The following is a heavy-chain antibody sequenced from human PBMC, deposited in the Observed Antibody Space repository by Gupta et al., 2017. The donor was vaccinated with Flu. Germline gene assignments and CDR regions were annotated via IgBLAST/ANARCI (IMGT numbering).Heavy chain of an antibody. V-gene: IGHV4-31*02. J-gene: IGHJ4*02. CDR3: VRVRDYTHFFDS. CDR2: IYYSGST. Sequence: VSSGSIKSSGYYWGWIRQHPEKGPEWIGNIYYSGSTYYTPSLASRVTISEDTSKNQFSLNLSSVTVADTAVYYCVRVRDYTHFFDSWGQGILVTVSS. D-gene: IGHD4-4*01. CDR1: SGSIKSSGYY.